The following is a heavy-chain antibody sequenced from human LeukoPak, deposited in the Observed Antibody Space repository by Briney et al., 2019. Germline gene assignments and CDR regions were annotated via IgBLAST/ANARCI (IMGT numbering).Heavy chain of an antibody. D-gene: IGHD4-17*01. Sequence: GASVKVSCKASGGTFSSYAISWVRQAPGQGLEWMGRIIPILGIANYAQKFQGRVTITADKSTSTAYMELSSLRSEDTAVYYCARAKGDYAAGRDTGFDYWGQGTLVTVSS. CDR3: ARAKGDYAAGRDTGFDY. V-gene: IGHV1-69*04. J-gene: IGHJ4*02. CDR2: IIPILGIA. CDR1: GGTFSSYA.